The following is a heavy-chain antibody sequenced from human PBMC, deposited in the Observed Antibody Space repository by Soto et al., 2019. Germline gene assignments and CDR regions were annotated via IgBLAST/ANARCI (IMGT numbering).Heavy chain of an antibody. CDR3: ARVPLWVGATARHAFDI. CDR1: GGTFSSYA. D-gene: IGHD1-26*01. J-gene: IGHJ3*02. CDR2: IIPIFGTA. Sequence: SVKVSCKASGGTFSSYAISWVRQAPGQGLEWVGGIIPIFGTANYAQKFQGRVTITADESTSTAYMELSSLRSEDTAVYYCARVPLWVGATARHAFDIWGQGTMVT. V-gene: IGHV1-69*13.